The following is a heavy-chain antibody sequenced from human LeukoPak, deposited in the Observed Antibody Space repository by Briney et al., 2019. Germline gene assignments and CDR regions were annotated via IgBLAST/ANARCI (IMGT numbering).Heavy chain of an antibody. CDR1: GFTFSSYE. J-gene: IGHJ4*02. Sequence: GGSLRLSCAASGFTFSSYEMNWVRQAPGKGLEWVSYISSSGSTIYYADSVKGRFTISRDNAKNSLYLQMNSLRAEDTAVYYCARPGYSSGWTFDYWGQGTLVTVSS. V-gene: IGHV3-48*03. CDR3: ARPGYSSGWTFDY. CDR2: ISSSGSTI. D-gene: IGHD6-19*01.